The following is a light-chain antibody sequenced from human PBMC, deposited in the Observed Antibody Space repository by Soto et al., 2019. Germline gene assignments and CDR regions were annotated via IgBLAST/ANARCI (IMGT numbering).Light chain of an antibody. CDR1: SSDVGGYNY. J-gene: IGLJ1*01. CDR3: SSYTSSSPPM. CDR2: DVS. V-gene: IGLV2-14*01. Sequence: QSALTQPASVSGSPGQSITISCTGTSSDVGGYNYVSWYQQHPGKAPKLMIYDVSNRPSGVSNRFSGSKSGNTASLTISGLQAEDAADYYCSSYTSSSPPMFGTGTKVTVL.